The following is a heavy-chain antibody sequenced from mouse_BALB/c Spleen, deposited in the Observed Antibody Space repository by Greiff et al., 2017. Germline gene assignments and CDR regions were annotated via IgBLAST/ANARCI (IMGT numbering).Heavy chain of an antibody. J-gene: IGHJ2*01. CDR3: ARGLVTTVFDY. CDR2: INPYNDGT. D-gene: IGHD1-1*01. CDR1: GYTFTSYV. V-gene: IGHV1-14*01. Sequence: EVKLQESGPELVKPGASVKMSCKASGYTFTSYVMHWVKQKPGQGLEWIGYINPYNDGTKYNEKFKGKATLTSDKSSSTAYMELSSLTSEDSAVYYCARGLVTTVFDYWGQGTTLTVSS.